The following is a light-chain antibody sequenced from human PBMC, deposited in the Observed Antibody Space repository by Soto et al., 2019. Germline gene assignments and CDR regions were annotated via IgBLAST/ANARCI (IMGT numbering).Light chain of an antibody. J-gene: IGKJ5*01. CDR2: GEY. Sequence: EIVLTQSPGTLSLSPGERATLSCRASQSVSSSYLAWYQQKPGQAPRLLIYGEYSSDTGITERFSGSGSGTDFTLTISRLEPEDFAVYYCQQYGSSPITFGQGTRLEI. CDR1: QSVSSSY. CDR3: QQYGSSPIT. V-gene: IGKV3-20*01.